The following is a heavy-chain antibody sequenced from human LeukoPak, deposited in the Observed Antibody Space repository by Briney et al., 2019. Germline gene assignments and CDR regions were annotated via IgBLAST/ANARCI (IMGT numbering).Heavy chain of an antibody. CDR1: GFSFSSYA. Sequence: PGGSLRLSCAASGFSFSSYAMSWVRQAPGKGLEWVSAISGSGGNTYYADSVKGRFTISRDNAKNSLYLQMNSLRAEDTAVYYCVQSFGRLLWFGELSDYWGQGTLVTVSS. CDR2: ISGSGGNT. V-gene: IGHV3-23*01. CDR3: VQSFGRLLWFGELSDY. D-gene: IGHD3-10*01. J-gene: IGHJ4*02.